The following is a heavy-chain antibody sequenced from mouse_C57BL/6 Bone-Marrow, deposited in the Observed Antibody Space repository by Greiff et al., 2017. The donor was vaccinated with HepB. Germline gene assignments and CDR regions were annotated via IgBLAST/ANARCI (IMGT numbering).Heavy chain of an antibody. CDR3: ARGEYDYGRDY. CDR2: ISYDGSN. D-gene: IGHD2-4*01. J-gene: IGHJ2*01. CDR1: GYSITSGYY. V-gene: IGHV3-6*01. Sequence: VQLKESGPGLVKPSQSLSLTCSVTGYSITSGYYWNWIRQFPGNKLEWMGYISYDGSNNYNPSLKNRISITRDTSKNQFFLKLNSVTTEDTATYYCARGEYDYGRDYWGQGTTLTVSS.